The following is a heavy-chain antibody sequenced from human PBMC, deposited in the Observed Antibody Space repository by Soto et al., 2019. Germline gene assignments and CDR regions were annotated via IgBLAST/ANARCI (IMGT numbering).Heavy chain of an antibody. CDR3: ARDSDTAMTPSYRMDV. CDR2: IDPSDSYT. V-gene: IGHV5-10-1*01. Sequence: GVTLKLLRKGCGYSFTSYWISWVREMPGKGLEGGGRIDPSDSYTNYRPAFQGHDTNSADKSMSTVYLEGRSVKGWDTAMYYCARDSDTAMTPSYRMDVWGQGTTVTVSS. J-gene: IGHJ6*02. CDR1: GYSFTSYW. D-gene: IGHD5-18*01.